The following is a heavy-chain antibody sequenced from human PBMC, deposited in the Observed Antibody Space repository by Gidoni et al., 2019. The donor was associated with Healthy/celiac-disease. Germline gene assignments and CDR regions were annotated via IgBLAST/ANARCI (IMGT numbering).Heavy chain of an antibody. D-gene: IGHD3-10*01. CDR3: ASDGGSAGGIDY. V-gene: IGHV1-69*06. CDR2: IIPIFGTA. J-gene: IGHJ4*02. Sequence: QVQLVQSGAEVKKPGSSVKVSCKPSGGTFSTDSISWVRQAPGQGLEWMGGIIPIFGTANYAQKFKGRVTITADNSTSTAYMELSSLRSEDTAVYYCASDGGSAGGIDYWGQGTLVTVSS. CDR1: GGTFSTDS.